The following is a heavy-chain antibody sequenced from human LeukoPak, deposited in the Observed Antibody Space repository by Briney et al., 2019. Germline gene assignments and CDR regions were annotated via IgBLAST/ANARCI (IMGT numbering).Heavy chain of an antibody. CDR3: AKDWSGDYNWSDP. CDR2: ITSSGRYI. J-gene: IGHJ5*02. V-gene: IGHV3-21*06. CDR1: GFTFSSYS. D-gene: IGHD3-3*01. Sequence: GGSLRLSSAASGFTFSSYSMNWVRQAPGKGLEWVSSITSSGRYIYYADSVKGRVIISRDNSKNILFLQMNSLRPEDTAVYYCAKDWSGDYNWSDPWGQGTLVTVSS.